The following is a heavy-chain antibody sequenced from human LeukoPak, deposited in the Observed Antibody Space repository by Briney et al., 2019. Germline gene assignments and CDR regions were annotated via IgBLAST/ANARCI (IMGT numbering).Heavy chain of an antibody. J-gene: IGHJ4*02. CDR3: AKPPVRGVPYYYFDY. D-gene: IGHD3-10*01. CDR1: GFTFSSYA. Sequence: PGGSLRLSCAASGFTFSSYAMHWVRQAPGKGLEWVAVISYDGSNKYYADSVKGRFTISRDNSKNTLYLQMNSLRAEDTAVYYCAKPPVRGVPYYYFDYWGQGTLVTVSS. CDR2: ISYDGSNK. V-gene: IGHV3-30-3*02.